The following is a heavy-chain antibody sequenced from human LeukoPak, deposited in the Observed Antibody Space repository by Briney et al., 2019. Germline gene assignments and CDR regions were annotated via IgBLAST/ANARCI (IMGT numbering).Heavy chain of an antibody. CDR1: GFSFSRFW. J-gene: IGHJ3*02. CDR3: ARVGNFGSGSYYSDAFEI. Sequence: GGSLRLSCAASGFSFSRFWMTWVRQAPGKGLEWVASIKEDGGEKAYVDSVKGRFTISRDNAQNSLFLQMTSLRAEDTAVYYCARVGNFGSGSYYSDAFEIWGQGTMVTVSS. D-gene: IGHD3-10*01. CDR2: IKEDGGEK. V-gene: IGHV3-7*02.